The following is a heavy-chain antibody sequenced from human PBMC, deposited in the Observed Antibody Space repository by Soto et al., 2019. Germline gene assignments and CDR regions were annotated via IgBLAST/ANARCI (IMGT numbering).Heavy chain of an antibody. V-gene: IGHV3-23*01. CDR3: AKGAWLDY. CDR1: GFTFTTFD. J-gene: IGHJ4*02. CDR2: VRGRDGST. D-gene: IGHD5-12*01. Sequence: EVQLLESGGGLVQPGASLRLSCAASGFTFTTFDMSWARQAPGKGLEWVSVVRGRDGSTSYADSLKGRFTISKDSSKNTLYLQMNSLRAEDIALYYCAKGAWLDYWGQGTLVTAS.